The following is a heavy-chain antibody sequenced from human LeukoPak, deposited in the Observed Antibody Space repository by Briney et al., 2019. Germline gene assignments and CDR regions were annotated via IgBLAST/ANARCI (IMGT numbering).Heavy chain of an antibody. CDR2: IYHSGST. D-gene: IGHD6-19*01. V-gene: IGHV4-38-2*01. CDR3: ARPYSSGWYYFDY. Sequence: KPSETLSLTCAVSGYSISSGYYWGWIRQPPGKGLEWIGGIYHSGSTYYNPSLKSRVTISVDTSKNQFSLKLSSVTAADTAVYYCARPYSSGWYYFDYWGQGTLVTVSS. J-gene: IGHJ4*02. CDR1: GYSISSGYY.